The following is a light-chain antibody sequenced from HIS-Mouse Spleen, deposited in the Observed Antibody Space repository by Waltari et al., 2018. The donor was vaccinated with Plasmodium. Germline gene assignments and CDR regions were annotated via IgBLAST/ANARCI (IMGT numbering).Light chain of an antibody. Sequence: SYELTQPPSVSVSPGQTVRITCSGDALPKKYAYWYQQKSGQAPVLVIYEDSKRPSGIPGRFAGSSSGTMATLTISGAQVEDEADYYCYSTDSSGNHRVFGGGTKLTVL. CDR1: ALPKKY. CDR2: EDS. V-gene: IGLV3-10*01. CDR3: YSTDSSGNHRV. J-gene: IGLJ3*02.